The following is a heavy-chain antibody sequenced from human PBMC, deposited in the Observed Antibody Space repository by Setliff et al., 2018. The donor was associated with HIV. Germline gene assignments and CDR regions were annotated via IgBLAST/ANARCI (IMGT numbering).Heavy chain of an antibody. CDR3: TTDLIIRGVIIDGALR. CDR2: IKSKDDGGAT. Sequence: GGSLRLSCAVSGITFGNAWMSWVRQAPGKGLEWVGRIKSKDDGGATDYAAPVKGRFFISRNDSKNMLYLQMNSPETEDPAVYYCTTDLIIRGVIIDGALRWGQGTLVTVSS. J-gene: IGHJ4*02. D-gene: IGHD3-10*01. V-gene: IGHV3-15*01. CDR1: GITFGNAW.